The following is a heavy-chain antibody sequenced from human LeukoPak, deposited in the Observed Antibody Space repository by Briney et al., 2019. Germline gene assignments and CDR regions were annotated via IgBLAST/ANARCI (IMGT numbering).Heavy chain of an antibody. CDR1: GGSISPYY. D-gene: IGHD3-10*02. J-gene: IGHJ4*02. CDR2: IYYSGNT. CDR3: ARSTGTTMFIDY. V-gene: IGHV4-59*01. Sequence: SETLSLTCTVSGGSISPYYWSWIRQPPGKGLEWLGYIYYSGNTDYNPSLKSRVAISVDTSKNQFSLRLSSVTAADTAVYYCARSTGTTMFIDYWGQGTLVTVSS.